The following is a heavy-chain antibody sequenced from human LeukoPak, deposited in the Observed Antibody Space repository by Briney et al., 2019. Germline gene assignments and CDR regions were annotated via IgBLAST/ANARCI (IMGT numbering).Heavy chain of an antibody. CDR1: GFTFSSYA. Sequence: GGSLRLSCAASGFTFSSYAMHWVRQAPGKGLEWVAVISYDGSNKYYADSVKGRFTISRDNSKNMLYLQMNSLRAEDTAVYYCAKGTGYSSGWYDYWGQGTLVAVSS. J-gene: IGHJ4*02. CDR3: AKGTGYSSGWYDY. V-gene: IGHV3-30-3*01. D-gene: IGHD6-19*01. CDR2: ISYDGSNK.